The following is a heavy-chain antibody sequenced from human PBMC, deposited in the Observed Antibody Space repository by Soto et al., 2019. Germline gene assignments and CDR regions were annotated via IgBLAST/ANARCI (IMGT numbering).Heavy chain of an antibody. CDR1: GFTVSNNY. CDR2: IYTGGAT. V-gene: IGHV3-53*01. D-gene: IGHD6-6*01. CDR3: ARGKYYFDF. Sequence: GGSLRLSCAVSGFTVSNNYMTWVRQAPGKGLEWVSLIYTGGATSYTDSVQGRFTISRDISRNTLYLQMNSLRAEDTAVYYCARGKYYFDFWGQGTTVTVSS. J-gene: IGHJ4*03.